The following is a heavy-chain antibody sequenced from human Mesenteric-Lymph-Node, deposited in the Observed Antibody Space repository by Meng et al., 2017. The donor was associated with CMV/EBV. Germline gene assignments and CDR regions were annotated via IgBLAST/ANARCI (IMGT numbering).Heavy chain of an antibody. V-gene: IGHV3-21*01. CDR1: GFTFRSYS. CDR2: INNSNSYI. Sequence: SLAASGFTFRSYSMDWGRQAPGEGLEWVSSINNSNSYIYYADSVEGRFNISRDNAKNSLYLQMNSLRAEDTAVYYCASRGSYGFLDYWGQGTLVTVSS. CDR3: ASRGSYGFLDY. J-gene: IGHJ4*02. D-gene: IGHD1-26*01.